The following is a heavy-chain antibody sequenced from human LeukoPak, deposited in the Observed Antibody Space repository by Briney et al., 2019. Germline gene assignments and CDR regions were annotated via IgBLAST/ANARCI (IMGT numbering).Heavy chain of an antibody. CDR1: GITFSSYG. V-gene: IGHV3-30-3*01. CDR3: ARYSGALVSPLGYFDY. Sequence: GGSLRLSCAASGITFSSYGMHWVRQAPGKELEWVAVISYDGSKKHYADSVKGRFTISRDNSKNTLYLQMNSLRAEDTAVYYCARYSGALVSPLGYFDYWGQGTLVTVSS. CDR2: ISYDGSKK. D-gene: IGHD5-12*01. J-gene: IGHJ4*02.